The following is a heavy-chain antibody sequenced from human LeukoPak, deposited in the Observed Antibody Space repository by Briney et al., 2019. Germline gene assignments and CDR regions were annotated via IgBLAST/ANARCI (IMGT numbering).Heavy chain of an antibody. V-gene: IGHV4-61*01. CDR2: VYYTGST. J-gene: IGHJ5*02. D-gene: IGHD1-26*01. CDR1: GGSVSSGNYY. Sequence: PSETLSLTCSVSGGSVSSGNYYWSWIRQPPGKGLEWIGYVYYTGSTNYNPSLKSRVTMFEDKSKNQFSLRLYSVTAADTAVYYCARQVWELRTNWFDPWGQGTLVTVSS. CDR3: ARQVWELRTNWFDP.